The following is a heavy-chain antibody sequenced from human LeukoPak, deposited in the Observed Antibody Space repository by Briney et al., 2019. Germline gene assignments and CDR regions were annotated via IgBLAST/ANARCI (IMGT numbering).Heavy chain of an antibody. J-gene: IGHJ4*02. CDR1: GFTFDDYA. Sequence: GRSLRLSCAASGFTFDDYAMHWVRQAPGKGLEWVSGISWNSGSIGYADSVKGRFTISRDNAKNSLYLQMNSLRAEDTALYYCAKSSREDSSGWFAYWGQGTLVTVSS. D-gene: IGHD6-19*01. CDR3: AKSSREDSSGWFAY. V-gene: IGHV3-9*01. CDR2: ISWNSGSI.